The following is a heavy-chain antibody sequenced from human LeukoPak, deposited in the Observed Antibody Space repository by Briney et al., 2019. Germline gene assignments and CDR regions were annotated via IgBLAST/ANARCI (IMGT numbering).Heavy chain of an antibody. CDR1: GLSISSGGYY. CDR2: IYYSGST. Sequence: PSETLSLTCTVSGLSISSGGYYWSWVRQHPGKGLEWIGYIYYSGSTYYNPSLKSRFTISVDTSKNQFSLKLSSVTAADTAVYYCARASIAAAGTWVDWFDPWGQGTLVTVSS. CDR3: ARASIAAAGTWVDWFDP. D-gene: IGHD6-13*01. V-gene: IGHV4-31*03. J-gene: IGHJ5*02.